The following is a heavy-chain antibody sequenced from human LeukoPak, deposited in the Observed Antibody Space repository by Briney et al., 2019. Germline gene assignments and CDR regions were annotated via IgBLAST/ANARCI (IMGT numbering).Heavy chain of an antibody. D-gene: IGHD3-22*01. CDR3: ARDPPPPEYYYDSSAAFDI. CDR2: ISSSSSYI. CDR1: GFTFSSYS. J-gene: IGHJ3*02. Sequence: GGSLRLSCAASGFTFSSYSMNWVRQAPGKGLEWVSSISSSSSYIYYADSVKGRFTISRDNAKNSLYLQMNSLRAEDTAVYYCARDPPPPEYYYDSSAAFDIWGQGTMVTVSS. V-gene: IGHV3-21*01.